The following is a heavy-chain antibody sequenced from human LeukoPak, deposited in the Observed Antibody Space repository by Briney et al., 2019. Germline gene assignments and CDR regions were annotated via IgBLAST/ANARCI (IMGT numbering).Heavy chain of an antibody. CDR3: ARRATGIDY. CDR2: MNPSSGNT. J-gene: IGHJ4*02. V-gene: IGHV1-8*03. CDR1: GGTFSSYA. Sequence: GASVKVSCKASGGTFSSYAISWVRQATGQGLEWMGWMNPSSGNTGYAQKFRGRVTITRNTSISAAYMELSSLTSEDTAVYYCARRATGIDYWGQGTLVTVAS.